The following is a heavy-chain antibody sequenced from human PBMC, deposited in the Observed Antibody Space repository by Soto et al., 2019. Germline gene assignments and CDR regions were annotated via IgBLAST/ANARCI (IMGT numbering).Heavy chain of an antibody. CDR3: ARVITGGQIVTGRGAFDY. D-gene: IGHD3-9*01. J-gene: IGHJ4*02. V-gene: IGHV1-69*01. CDR1: GGTFSNYG. CDR2: IVPSLNSI. Sequence: QVPLVQSGAGVKKPGSSVKVSCKASGGTFSNYGFAWVRQAPGQGLEWMGGIVPSLNSIKYAQKFQGRVTITADESTSTTYMELTSLRSEDTAVYYCARVITGGQIVTGRGAFDYWGQGTLVTVSS.